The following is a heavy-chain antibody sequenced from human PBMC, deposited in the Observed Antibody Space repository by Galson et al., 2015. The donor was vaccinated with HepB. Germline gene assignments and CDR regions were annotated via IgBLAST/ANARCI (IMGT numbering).Heavy chain of an antibody. Sequence: SLRLSCAASGFPFSSYSMNWVRQAPGKGLEWISYISNSGSLIYYADSVRGRYTISRDNAKDSLYLQMNSLRAEDTAVYYCARDRKGGYYYDSSGYPHPVSDNCFDPWGQETLVTVSS. V-gene: IGHV3-21*05. CDR3: ARDRKGGYYYDSSGYPHPVSDNCFDP. CDR1: GFPFSSYS. J-gene: IGHJ5*02. D-gene: IGHD3-22*01. CDR2: ISNSGSLI.